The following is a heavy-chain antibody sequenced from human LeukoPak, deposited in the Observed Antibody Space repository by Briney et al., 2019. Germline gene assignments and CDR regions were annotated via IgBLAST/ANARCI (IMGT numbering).Heavy chain of an antibody. CDR3: ARDPYCGGDCYPDAFDF. J-gene: IGHJ3*01. V-gene: IGHV3-21*01. D-gene: IGHD2-21*02. CDR1: GFTFSSYS. Sequence: GGSLRLSCAASGFTFSSYSMNWVRQAPGKGLEWVSSISSSSGYIYYADSVKGRFTISRDNAKNSLYLQMNSLRAGDTAVYYCARDPYCGGDCYPDAFDFWGQGTMVTVSS. CDR2: ISSSSGYI.